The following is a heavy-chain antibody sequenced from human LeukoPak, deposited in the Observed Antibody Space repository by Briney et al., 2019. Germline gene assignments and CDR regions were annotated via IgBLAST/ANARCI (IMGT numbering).Heavy chain of an antibody. J-gene: IGHJ5*02. CDR1: SGSISSSSYY. Sequence: PSETLSLTCTVSSGSISSSSYYWGWIRQPPGKGLEWIGIINHSGRTYYKPSLKSRITISVDTSDNQFSLRLSSVTAADTAVYFCARHNIRGVSHRLDPWGQGTQVTVSS. CDR3: ARHNIRGVSHRLDP. V-gene: IGHV4-39*01. D-gene: IGHD3-10*01. CDR2: INHSGRT.